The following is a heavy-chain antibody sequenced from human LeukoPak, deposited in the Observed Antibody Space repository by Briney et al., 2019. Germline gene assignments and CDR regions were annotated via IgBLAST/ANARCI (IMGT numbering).Heavy chain of an antibody. CDR2: IKEDGSEK. D-gene: IGHD2-21*02. J-gene: IGHJ4*02. CDR3: ARVAYCGGDCLNRFDF. Sequence: GGSLRLSCAASGFTFSSYWMSWVRQAPGKGLEWVANIKEDGSEKYYVDSVRGRFTISRDNAKNSLYLYMNSLRAEDTAVYYCARVAYCGGDCLNRFDFWGQGTLVTVSS. CDR1: GFTFSSYW. V-gene: IGHV3-7*04.